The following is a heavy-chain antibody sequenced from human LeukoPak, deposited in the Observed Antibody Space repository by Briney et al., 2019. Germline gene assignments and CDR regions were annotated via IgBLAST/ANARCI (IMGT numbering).Heavy chain of an antibody. CDR1: GFTFSSDA. CDR3: TSIAYYYYYYMDV. D-gene: IGHD6-13*01. Sequence: PGGSLRLSCAASGFTFSSDAMSWFRQAPGKGLEWVGFIRSKAYGGTTEYAASVKGRFTISRDDSKSIAYLQMNSLKTEDTAVYYCTSIAYYYYYYMDVWGKGTTVTVSS. CDR2: IRSKAYGGTT. J-gene: IGHJ6*03. V-gene: IGHV3-49*03.